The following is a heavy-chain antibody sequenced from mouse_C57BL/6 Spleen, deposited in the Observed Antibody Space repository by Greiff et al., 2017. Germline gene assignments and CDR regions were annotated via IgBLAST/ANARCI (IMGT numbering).Heavy chain of an antibody. CDR1: GFSLTSYG. CDR3: ASMITTRAWFAY. V-gene: IGHV2-6*01. Sequence: QVQLQESGPGLVAPSQSLSITCTVSGFSLTSYGVDWVRQSPGKGLEWLGVIWGVGSTNYNSALKSRLSISKDNSKSQVFLKMNSLQTDDTAMYYCASMITTRAWFAYWGQGTLVTVSA. CDR2: IWGVGST. D-gene: IGHD2-4*01. J-gene: IGHJ3*01.